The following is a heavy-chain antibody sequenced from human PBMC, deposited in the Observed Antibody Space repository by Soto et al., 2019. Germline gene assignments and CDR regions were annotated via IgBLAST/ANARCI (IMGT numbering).Heavy chain of an antibody. CDR1: GGSVSIGSYY. J-gene: IGHJ6*02. CDR2: IYTSGST. Sequence: SETLSLTCTVSGGSVSIGSYYRSWIRQPAGKGLEWIGRIYTSGSTNYNPSLKSRVTMSVDTSKNQFSLKLSSVTAADTAVYYCARDRSTVLYGMDVWGQGTTVTVSS. CDR3: ARDRSTVLYGMDV. V-gene: IGHV4-61*02. D-gene: IGHD4-17*01.